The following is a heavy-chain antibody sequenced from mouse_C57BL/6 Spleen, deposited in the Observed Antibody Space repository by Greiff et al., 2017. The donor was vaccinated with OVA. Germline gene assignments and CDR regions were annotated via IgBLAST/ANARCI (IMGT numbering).Heavy chain of an antibody. J-gene: IGHJ2*01. Sequence: VHVKQSGPELVKPGASVKISCKASGYTFTDYYMNWVKQSHGKSLEWIGDINPNNGGTSYNQKFKGKATLTVDKSSSTAYMELRSLTSEDSAVDYCAGRYYGSSFDYWGQGTTLTVSS. CDR3: AGRYYGSSFDY. D-gene: IGHD1-1*01. CDR1: GYTFTDYY. V-gene: IGHV1-26*01. CDR2: INPNNGGT.